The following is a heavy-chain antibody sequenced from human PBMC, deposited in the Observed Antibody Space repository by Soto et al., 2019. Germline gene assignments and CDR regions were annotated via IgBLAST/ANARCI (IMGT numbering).Heavy chain of an antibody. CDR3: ARDDYCSGGSCDRLRGSRPFDY. CDR1: GGSISSSSYY. D-gene: IGHD2-15*01. J-gene: IGHJ4*02. CDR2: IYYSGST. Sequence: QLQLQESGPGLVKPSETLSLTCTVSGGSISSSSYYWGWIRQPPGKGLEWIGSIYYSGSTYYNPSLKSRVTISVDTSKNQFSLKLSSVTAADTAVYYCARDDYCSGGSCDRLRGSRPFDYWGQGTLVTVSS. V-gene: IGHV4-39*02.